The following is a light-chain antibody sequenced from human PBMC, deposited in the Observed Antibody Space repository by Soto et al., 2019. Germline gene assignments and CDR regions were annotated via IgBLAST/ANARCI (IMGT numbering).Light chain of an antibody. V-gene: IGKV3-20*01. J-gene: IGKJ1*01. Sequence: EIVLTQSPGTLSLSPGERATLSCRASQSVGSYLAWYQQKPGQAPRLLIYGASTGATGIPARFSGSGSGTDFTLTISRLEPEDFAVYYCQQYGSSPLTFGQGTKVDIK. CDR2: GAS. CDR1: QSVGSY. CDR3: QQYGSSPLT.